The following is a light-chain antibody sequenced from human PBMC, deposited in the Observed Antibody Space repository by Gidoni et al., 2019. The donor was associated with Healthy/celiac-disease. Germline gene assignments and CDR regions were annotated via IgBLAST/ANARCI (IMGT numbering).Light chain of an antibody. CDR1: QSVSSN. CDR3: QQYNNWPPSWT. V-gene: IGKV3-15*01. Sequence: EIVMTQSPATLSVSPGERATLSCRASQSVSSNLAWYQQKPGQAPRLLIYGASTRATGIPVRFSGSGSGTEFTLTISSLQSEDFAVYYCQQYNNWPPSWTFGQGTKLEIK. J-gene: IGKJ2*02. CDR2: GAS.